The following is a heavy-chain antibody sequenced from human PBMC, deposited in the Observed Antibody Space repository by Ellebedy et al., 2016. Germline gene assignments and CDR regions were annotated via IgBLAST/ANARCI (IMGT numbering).Heavy chain of an antibody. J-gene: IGHJ3*02. D-gene: IGHD1-7*01. V-gene: IGHV1-2*02. Sequence: ASVKVSXKASGYTFTSYYMHWVRQAPGQGLEWMGWINPNSGGTNYAQKFQGRVTMTRDTSISTAYMELSRLRSDDTAVYYCAREAGTTDAFDIWGQGTMVTVSS. CDR2: INPNSGGT. CDR3: AREAGTTDAFDI. CDR1: GYTFTSYY.